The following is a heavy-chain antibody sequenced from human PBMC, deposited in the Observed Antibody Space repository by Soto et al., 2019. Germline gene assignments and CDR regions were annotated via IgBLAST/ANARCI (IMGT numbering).Heavy chain of an antibody. V-gene: IGHV3-23*01. CDR1: GFTFSSSA. D-gene: IGHD3-16*01. Sequence: GGSLRLSCLTSGFTFSSSAMTWVRQAPGKGLDWVSAITESGDGTFYADSVEGRFTTSRDNSKNTLFLQMNSLTIEDTALYYCATSIGALNEYWGQGILVTVSS. CDR3: ATSIGALNEY. J-gene: IGHJ4*02. CDR2: ITESGDGT.